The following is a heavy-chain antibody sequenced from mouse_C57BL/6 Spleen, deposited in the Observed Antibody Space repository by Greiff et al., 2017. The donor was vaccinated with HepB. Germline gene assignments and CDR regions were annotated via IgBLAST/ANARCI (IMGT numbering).Heavy chain of an antibody. CDR3: ARGGDRGFAY. CDR1: GFTFSSYT. D-gene: IGHD3-3*01. J-gene: IGHJ3*01. CDR2: ISGGGGNT. Sequence: EVMLVESGGGLVKPGGSLKLSCAASGFTFSSYTMSWVRQTPEKRLEWVATISGGGGNTYYPDSVKGRFTISRDNAKNTLYLQMSSLRSEDTALYYCARGGDRGFAYWGQGTLVTVSA. V-gene: IGHV5-9*01.